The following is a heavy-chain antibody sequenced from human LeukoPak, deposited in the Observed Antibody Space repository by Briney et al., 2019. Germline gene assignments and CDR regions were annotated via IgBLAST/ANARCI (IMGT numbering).Heavy chain of an antibody. D-gene: IGHD3-10*01. CDR3: ARAQYASGSFFDY. V-gene: IGHV4-59*11. Sequence: SETLSLTCTVSGGSISTHYWSWIRQPPGKGLEWIGYIYYTGSTNYNPSLKSRVTMAIDTSKNQFSLELTFVSAADTAVYYCARAQYASGSFFDYWGQRTLATVSS. CDR1: GGSISTHY. CDR2: IYYTGST. J-gene: IGHJ4*02.